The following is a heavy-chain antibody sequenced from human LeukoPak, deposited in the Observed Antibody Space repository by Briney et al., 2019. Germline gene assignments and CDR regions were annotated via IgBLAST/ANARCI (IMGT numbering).Heavy chain of an antibody. CDR3: ATTVGYCSGGSCSGWFDP. CDR1: GGSFSGYY. D-gene: IGHD2-15*01. CDR2: INHSGST. Sequence: KSSETLSLTCAVYGGSFSGYYWSWIRQPPGKGLEWIGEINHSGSTNYNPSLKSRVTISVDTSKNQFSLKLSSVTAADTAVYYCATTVGYCSGGSCSGWFDPWGQGTLVTVSS. V-gene: IGHV4-34*01. J-gene: IGHJ5*02.